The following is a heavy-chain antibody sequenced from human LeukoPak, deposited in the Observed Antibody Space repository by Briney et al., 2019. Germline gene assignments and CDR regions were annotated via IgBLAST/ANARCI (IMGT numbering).Heavy chain of an antibody. D-gene: IGHD1-7*01. CDR1: GGAISGYY. CDR3: ARLITGTTTAFDI. CDR2: VYTSGST. V-gene: IGHV4-4*07. Sequence: SETLSLTCSVSGGAISGYYWTWIRQPAGKGLEWIGRVYTSGSTHYNPSLKTRLTMSVDTSKNQFSLKLSSVTAADTAVYYCARLITGTTTAFDIWGQGTMVTVSS. J-gene: IGHJ3*02.